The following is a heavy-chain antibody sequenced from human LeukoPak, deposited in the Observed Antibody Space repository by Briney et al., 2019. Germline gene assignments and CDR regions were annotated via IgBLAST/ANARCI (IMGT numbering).Heavy chain of an antibody. CDR1: GFTFSTYS. Sequence: GGSLRLSCAASGFTFSTYSMTWVRHSPGKGLEWVASIYGSGERTFYADSVKDRFILYRDNSRNTVYLEMNNLRVEDTAVYYCAKDIVPDSGWDLDYWGQGTLGTVSS. D-gene: IGHD6-19*01. V-gene: IGHV3-23*01. CDR3: AKDIVPDSGWDLDY. CDR2: IYGSGERT. J-gene: IGHJ4*02.